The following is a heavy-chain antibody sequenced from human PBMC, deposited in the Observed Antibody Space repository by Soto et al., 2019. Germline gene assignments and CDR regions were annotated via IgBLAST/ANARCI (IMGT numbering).Heavy chain of an antibody. CDR2: FIPIFMTL. J-gene: IGHJ3*01. Sequence: QVQLIQSEAEVKKPGSSVRVSCTASGGIFGSHGFSWVRQDPGQRLEWVGGFIPIFMTLTYTEQFQARVRIAAEDSTNKVYLDLSSLTSEDTAVYYCVRDRRIYYADPHDEFVASDYEVWGQGTMVSVSS. D-gene: IGHD3-22*01. CDR1: GGIFGSHG. CDR3: VRDRRIYYADPHDEFVASDYEV. V-gene: IGHV1-69*01.